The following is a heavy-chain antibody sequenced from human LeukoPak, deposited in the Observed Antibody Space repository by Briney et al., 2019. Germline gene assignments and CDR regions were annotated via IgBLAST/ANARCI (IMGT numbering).Heavy chain of an antibody. D-gene: IGHD3-16*01. CDR2: IYYSGST. V-gene: IGHV4-59*01. CDR3: ARGTAYHDYVWGSYSALGNLDY. Sequence: PSETLSLTCTVSGGSISSYYWSWIRQPPGKGLEWIGYIYYSGSTNYNPSLKSRVTISVDTSKNQFSLKLSSVTAADTAVYYCARGTAYHDYVWGSYSALGNLDYWGQGTLVTVSS. J-gene: IGHJ4*02. CDR1: GGSISSYY.